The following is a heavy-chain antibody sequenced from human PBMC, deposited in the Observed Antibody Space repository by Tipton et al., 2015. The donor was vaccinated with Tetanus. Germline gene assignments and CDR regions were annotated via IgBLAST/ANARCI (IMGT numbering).Heavy chain of an antibody. CDR3: ARGFYYMDV. Sequence: QLVQSGAEVKKPGASLKISCKASGFAFDTYYMHWVRQAPGQGLEWMGIINPKGSTTGYSQKFQGRFTMTRDTSTSTLFMELTSLTSADTAVYFCARGFYYMDVWGQGTTVTVSS. CDR1: GFAFDTYY. J-gene: IGHJ6*03. CDR2: INPKGSTT. V-gene: IGHV1-46*02.